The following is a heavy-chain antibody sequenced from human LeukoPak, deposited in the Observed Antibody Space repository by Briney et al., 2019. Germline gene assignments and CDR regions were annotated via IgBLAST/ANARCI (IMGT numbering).Heavy chain of an antibody. CDR2: IIPIFGTA. CDR3: ARDAQDIVVVPAAIHYYYYYYYMDV. J-gene: IGHJ6*03. Sequence: ASVKVSCKASGGTFSSYAISWVRQAPGQGLEWMGGIIPIFGTANYAQKFQGRVTITADESTSTAYMELSSLRSEDTAVYYCARDAQDIVVVPAAIHYYYYYYYMDVWGKGTTVTVSS. D-gene: IGHD2-2*02. V-gene: IGHV1-69*13. CDR1: GGTFSSYA.